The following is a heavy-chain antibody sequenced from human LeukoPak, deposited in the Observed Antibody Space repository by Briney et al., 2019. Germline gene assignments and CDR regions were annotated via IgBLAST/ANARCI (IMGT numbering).Heavy chain of an antibody. CDR1: GYTFTSYD. CDR3: ARDRPRINWDNYGMDV. J-gene: IGHJ6*02. V-gene: IGHV1-8*01. CDR2: MNPNSGNT. D-gene: IGHD7-27*01. Sequence: ASVKVSCKASGYTFTSYDINWVRQATGQGLEWMGWMNPNSGNTGYAQKFQGRVTMTRNTSISTAYMELSSLRSEDTAVYYCARDRPRINWDNYGMDVWGQGTTVTVSS.